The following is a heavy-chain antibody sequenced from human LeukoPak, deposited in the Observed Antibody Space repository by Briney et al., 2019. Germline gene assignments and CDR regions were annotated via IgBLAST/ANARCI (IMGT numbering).Heavy chain of an antibody. Sequence: SETLSLTFTVSGGSISSYYWSWIRQPPGKGLEWIGYIYYSGSTNYNPSLKSRVTISVDTSKNQFSLKLSSVTAADTAVYYCASGKVVAGTPGQNSWDYWGQGTLVTVSS. D-gene: IGHD6-19*01. J-gene: IGHJ4*02. V-gene: IGHV4-59*12. CDR3: ASGKVVAGTPGQNSWDY. CDR1: GGSISSYY. CDR2: IYYSGST.